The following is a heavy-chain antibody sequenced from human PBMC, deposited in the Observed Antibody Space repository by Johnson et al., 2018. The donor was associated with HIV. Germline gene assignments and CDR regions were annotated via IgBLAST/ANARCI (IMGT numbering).Heavy chain of an antibody. D-gene: IGHD2-21*01. J-gene: IGHJ3*02. CDR2: ISYDGSNK. Sequence: QVQLVESGGGVVQPGRSLRLSCAASGFTFSSYGMHWVRQAPGKGLEWVAVISYDGSNKNYADSVKGRFTISRDNSKNTLYLQMNSLRAEDTAVYYCAKERMGLAYCGGDCWEDAFDIWGQGTMVTVSS. V-gene: IGHV3-30*18. CDR1: GFTFSSYG. CDR3: AKERMGLAYCGGDCWEDAFDI.